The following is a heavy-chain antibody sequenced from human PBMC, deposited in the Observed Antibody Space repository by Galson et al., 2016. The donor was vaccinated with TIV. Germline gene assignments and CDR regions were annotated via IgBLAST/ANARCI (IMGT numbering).Heavy chain of an antibody. J-gene: IGHJ1*01. CDR3: ARWAISGSYYDYFQQ. V-gene: IGHV4-31*03. CDR2: IYNSGST. D-gene: IGHD1-26*01. CDR1: GGSLSNGGYF. Sequence: TLSLTCTVSGGSLSNGGYFWSWIRQHPGKGLEWIGNIYNSGSTSYNPTLGSRVSLSVDTSTNNFFLGLRSVTAADTAVYFCARWAISGSYYDYFQQWGRGP.